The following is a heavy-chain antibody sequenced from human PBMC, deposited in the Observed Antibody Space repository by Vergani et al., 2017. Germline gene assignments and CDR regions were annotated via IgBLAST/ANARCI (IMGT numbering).Heavy chain of an antibody. Sequence: QVQLVESGGGVVQPGRSLRLSCAASGFTFSSYAMHWVRQAPGKGLEWVAVISYDGSNKYYADSVKGRFTISRDNSKNTLYLQMNSLRAEDTAVYYCARDDFPXHDYGDYYYYYMDVWGKGP. D-gene: IGHD4-17*01. CDR2: ISYDGSNK. CDR1: GFTFSSYA. J-gene: IGHJ6*03. CDR3: ARDDFPXHDYGDYYYYYMDV. V-gene: IGHV3-30*04.